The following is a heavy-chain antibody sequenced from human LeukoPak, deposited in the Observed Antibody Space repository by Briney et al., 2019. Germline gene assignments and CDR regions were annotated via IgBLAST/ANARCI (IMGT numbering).Heavy chain of an antibody. CDR3: TRRGSGWHFDY. J-gene: IGHJ4*02. V-gene: IGHV3-49*03. D-gene: IGHD6-19*01. CDR1: GFTFGDYA. Sequence: PGGSLRLSCTASGFTFGDYATSWFRQAPGKGLEWVGFIRSKAYGGTTEYAASVKGRFTISRDDSKSIAYLQMNSLKTEDTAVYYCTRRGSGWHFDYWGQGTLVTVSS. CDR2: IRSKAYGGTT.